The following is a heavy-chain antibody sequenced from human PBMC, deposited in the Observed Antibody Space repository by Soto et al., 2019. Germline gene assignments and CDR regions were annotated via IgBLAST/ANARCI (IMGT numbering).Heavy chain of an antibody. CDR2: IYSGGST. CDR3: ARVDDGTDNFDY. D-gene: IGHD1-26*01. J-gene: IGHJ4*02. Sequence: EVQLVESGGGLVQPGGSLRLSCAASGFTVSSNYMSWVRQAPGKGLEWVSVIYSGGSTYYADSVKGRFTISRDNSKNTLYLQMNSLRAEDTAVYYCARVDDGTDNFDYWGQGTLVTVSS. V-gene: IGHV3-66*01. CDR1: GFTVSSNY.